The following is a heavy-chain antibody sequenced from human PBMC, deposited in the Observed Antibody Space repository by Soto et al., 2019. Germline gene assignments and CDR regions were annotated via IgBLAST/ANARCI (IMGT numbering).Heavy chain of an antibody. CDR3: AKNYYDSTGFDAFGI. CDR2: ISGGGGST. CDR1: GFTFSSYS. V-gene: IGHV3-23*01. Sequence: GGSLRLSCAASGFTFSSYSMSWVRQAPGKGLEWVSPISGGGGSTYYADSVKGRFTISRDNSKNTLFLQMNSLRAEDTALYYCAKNYYDSTGFDAFGIWGQGTKVTVSS. J-gene: IGHJ3*02. D-gene: IGHD3-22*01.